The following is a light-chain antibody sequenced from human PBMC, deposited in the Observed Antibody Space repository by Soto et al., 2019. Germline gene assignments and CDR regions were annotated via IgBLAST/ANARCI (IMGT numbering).Light chain of an antibody. CDR1: QSVSSSY. V-gene: IGKV3-20*01. CDR3: QQYGSSPWT. CDR2: GAS. Sequence: EIVLMQSPGTLSLXPGERATLSCRASQSVSSSYLAWYQQKPGQAPRLLIYGASSRATGIPDRFSGSGSGTDFTLTISRLEPEDFAVYYCQQYGSSPWTFGQGTKVDIK. J-gene: IGKJ1*01.